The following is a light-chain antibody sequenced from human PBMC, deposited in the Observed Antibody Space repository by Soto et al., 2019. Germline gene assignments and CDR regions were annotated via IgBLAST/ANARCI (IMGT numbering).Light chain of an antibody. CDR2: GAS. Sequence: VMTQSPATLSVSPGERATLSCWASETVATNLAWYQQKPGQAPRLLISGASTRAAGISDRFRGSGSETEFTLTFSSLRSDDSAIYYCQQYFEWPPMTFGQGTKVEI. CDR3: QQYFEWPPMT. CDR1: ETVATN. V-gene: IGKV3-15*01. J-gene: IGKJ1*01.